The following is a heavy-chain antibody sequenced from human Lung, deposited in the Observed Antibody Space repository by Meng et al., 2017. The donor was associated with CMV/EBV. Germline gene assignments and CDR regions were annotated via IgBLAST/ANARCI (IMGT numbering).Heavy chain of an antibody. J-gene: IGHJ6*02. D-gene: IGHD2-8*01. Sequence: GESLKISCKASGYTFSGYFMYWVRQAPGQGLEWMGWINPKSGGTNYAQRFQGRVTMTRDTSTGTAYMELTRLRSDDTAVYYCARVLVMMYVDHYNIMDVWGQGNXVXVSS. CDR2: INPKSGGT. CDR3: ARVLVMMYVDHYNIMDV. CDR1: GYTFSGYF. V-gene: IGHV1-2*02.